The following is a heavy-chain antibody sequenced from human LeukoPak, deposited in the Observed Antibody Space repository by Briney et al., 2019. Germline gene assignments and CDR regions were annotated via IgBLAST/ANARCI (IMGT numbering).Heavy chain of an antibody. CDR1: GASISSGSYY. V-gene: IGHV4-61*02. J-gene: IGHJ5*02. CDR3: ARSARSKGSGYDWAFWFDP. CDR2: IYSSGNT. D-gene: IGHD5-12*01. Sequence: SQTLSLTCTVSGASISSGSYYWSWIRQPAGKGLEWIGRIYSSGNTNYNPSLKSRVTISVDTSKNQFSLKLSSVTAADTAVYYCARSARSKGSGYDWAFWFDPWGQGTLVTVSS.